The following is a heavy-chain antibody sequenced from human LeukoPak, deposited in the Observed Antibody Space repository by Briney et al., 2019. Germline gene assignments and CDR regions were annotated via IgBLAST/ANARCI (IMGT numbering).Heavy chain of an antibody. CDR2: IYSGDTI. Sequence: GGSLRLSCAASGLTVRRINLMWVRQPPGKGLEWVSVIYSGDTIYYAESVQGRFTISSDTTKNMVYLQMNSLRAEDTAVFYCAIGGHGGGWSNFEYWGQGTLVTVSS. CDR3: AIGGHGGGWSNFEY. CDR1: GLTVRRIN. V-gene: IGHV3-53*01. D-gene: IGHD2-15*01. J-gene: IGHJ4*02.